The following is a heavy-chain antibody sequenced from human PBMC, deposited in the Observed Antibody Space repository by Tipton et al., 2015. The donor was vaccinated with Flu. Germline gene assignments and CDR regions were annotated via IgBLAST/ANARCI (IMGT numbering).Heavy chain of an antibody. V-gene: IGHV3-33*05. D-gene: IGHD2-21*01. CDR1: GFSFSSFG. CDR3: MREPQNGDCQFDL. CDR2: ISYNGGYK. Sequence: SLRLSCAASGFSFSSFGIHWVRQAPGEGLEWVAVISYNGGYKHYRDSVKGRFTVSRDNSQDTAYLQMNSLRTEDTAVYFCMREPQNGDCQFDLWGQGTLVTVSS. J-gene: IGHJ4*02.